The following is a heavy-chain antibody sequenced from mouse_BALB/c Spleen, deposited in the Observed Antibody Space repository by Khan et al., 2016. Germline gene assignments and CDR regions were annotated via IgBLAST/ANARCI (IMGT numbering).Heavy chain of an antibody. Sequence: EVELVESGGDLVKPGGSLNLSCAASGFTFSTYGMSWVRQTPDKRLEWVATISSGGSYHYYPDRVKAPFTSSIDEANITLYLLIISLESDATALYYCARQVRYDVLFSYWGQGTLVTVS. D-gene: IGHD2-14*01. CDR3: ARQVRYDVLFSY. CDR2: ISSGGSYH. CDR1: GFTFSTYG. V-gene: IGHV5-6*01. J-gene: IGHJ3*01.